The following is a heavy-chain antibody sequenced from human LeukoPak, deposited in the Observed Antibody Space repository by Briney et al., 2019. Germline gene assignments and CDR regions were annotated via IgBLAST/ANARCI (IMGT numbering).Heavy chain of an antibody. CDR2: IYTSGST. V-gene: IGHV4-61*02. J-gene: IGHJ4*02. D-gene: IGHD2-2*02. Sequence: SETLSLTCTASGGSISSSNYYWSWIRQPAGKGLEWIGRIYTSGSTNYNPSLKSRVTVSVDTSKNQFSLKLSSVTAADTAVYYCAREYCSSTSCYTGEFDYWGQGTLVTVSS. CDR1: GGSISSSNYY. CDR3: AREYCSSTSCYTGEFDY.